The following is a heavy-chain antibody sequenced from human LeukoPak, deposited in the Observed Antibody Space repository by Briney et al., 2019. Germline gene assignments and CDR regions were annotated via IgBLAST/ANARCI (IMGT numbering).Heavy chain of an antibody. Sequence: PGGSLRLSCAASGFTFSSYWMSWVRQAPGEGLEWVANIKQDGSEKYYVDSVKGRFTISRDNAKNSLYLQMNSLRAEDTAVYYCARLVVTVVGARAYYYYYYMDVWGKGTTVTVSS. J-gene: IGHJ6*03. V-gene: IGHV3-7*01. CDR2: IKQDGSEK. CDR3: ARLVVTVVGARAYYYYYYMDV. CDR1: GFTFSSYW. D-gene: IGHD2-15*01.